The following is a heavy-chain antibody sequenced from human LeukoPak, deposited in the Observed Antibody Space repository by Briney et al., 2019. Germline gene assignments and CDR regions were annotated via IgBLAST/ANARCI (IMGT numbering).Heavy chain of an antibody. V-gene: IGHV1-18*01. CDR1: GYTFTSYG. D-gene: IGHD6-13*01. CDR2: ISAYNGNT. CDR3: ARKASSSWPYYFDY. Sequence: ASVKVSCKASGYTFTSYGISWVRQAPGQGLEWMGWISAYNGNTNYAQKLQGRVTMTTDTSTSTAYMELSSLRSEDTAVYYCARKASSSWPYYFDYWGQGTLVTVSS. J-gene: IGHJ4*02.